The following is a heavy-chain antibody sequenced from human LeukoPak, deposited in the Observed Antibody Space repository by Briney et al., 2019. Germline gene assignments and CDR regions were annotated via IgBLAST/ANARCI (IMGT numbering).Heavy chain of an antibody. CDR1: GFTFGPYT. Sequence: PGGSLRLSCAASGFTFGPYTMNWVRQAPGKGLEWVSSITSTSRYIYYADSLKGRFTVSRDNAKSSLYLQMNSLTVEDTAVYYCARDFLAVAGYAFDIWGQGTMVTVSS. CDR3: ARDFLAVAGYAFDI. CDR2: ITSTSRYI. D-gene: IGHD6-19*01. J-gene: IGHJ3*02. V-gene: IGHV3-21*06.